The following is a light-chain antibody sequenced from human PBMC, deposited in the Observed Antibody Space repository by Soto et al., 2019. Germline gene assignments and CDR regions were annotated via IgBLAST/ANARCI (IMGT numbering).Light chain of an antibody. CDR1: QSISTW. V-gene: IGKV1-5*03. CDR2: EAS. Sequence: DIQMTQSPSTLSGSVGDRVTITCRASQSISTWLAWYQQKSGKAPKLLIYEASTLGSGVPSRFSGSGSGTEFTLTISSLQPDDFATYYCQQYNSYSETFGQGTKVDIK. J-gene: IGKJ1*01. CDR3: QQYNSYSET.